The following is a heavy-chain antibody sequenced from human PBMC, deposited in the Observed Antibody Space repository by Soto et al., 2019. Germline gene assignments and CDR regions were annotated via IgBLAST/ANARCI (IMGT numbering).Heavy chain of an antibody. J-gene: IGHJ6*02. Sequence: PGESLKISCKGSGYSFTSYRIGWVRQMPGKGLEWMGIIYPGDSDTRYSPSFQGQVTISADKSISTAYLQWSSLKASDTAMYYCARLPQYDSWGYGMDVWGQGTTVTVSS. V-gene: IGHV5-51*01. CDR2: IYPGDSDT. CDR1: GYSFTSYR. CDR3: ARLPQYDSWGYGMDV. D-gene: IGHD3-22*01.